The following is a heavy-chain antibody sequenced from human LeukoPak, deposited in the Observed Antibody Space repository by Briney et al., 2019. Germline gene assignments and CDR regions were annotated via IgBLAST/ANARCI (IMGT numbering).Heavy chain of an antibody. CDR3: ARGGRFGRGDY. Sequence: SETLSLTCAVYGESFSSYYWSWIRQPPGKGLEWIGEINHSGSTNYNPSLKSRVTISVDTSKNQFSLKLSSVTAADTAVYYCARGGRFGRGDYWGQGTLVTVSS. D-gene: IGHD3-10*01. CDR1: GESFSSYY. J-gene: IGHJ4*02. V-gene: IGHV4-34*01. CDR2: INHSGST.